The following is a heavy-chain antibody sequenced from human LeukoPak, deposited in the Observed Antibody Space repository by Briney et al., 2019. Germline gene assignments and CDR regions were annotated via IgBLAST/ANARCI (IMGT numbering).Heavy chain of an antibody. CDR2: ITSGSSYI. CDR3: ARSDYGSGSYA. D-gene: IGHD3-10*01. J-gene: IGHJ4*02. V-gene: IGHV3-21*01. Sequence: GGSLRLSCAASGFTFSSHSMNWVRQAPEKGLEWVSSITSGSSYIYYADSVKGRFTISRDNAKNSLYLQMNSLRAEDTAVYYCARSDYGSGSYAWGQGTLVTVSS. CDR1: GFTFSSHS.